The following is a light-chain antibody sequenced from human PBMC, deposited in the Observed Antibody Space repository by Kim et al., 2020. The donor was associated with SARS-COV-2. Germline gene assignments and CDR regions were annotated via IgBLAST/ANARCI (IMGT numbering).Light chain of an antibody. V-gene: IGKV1-27*01. Sequence: LSASVGDSVTSTCRASQGISNYLSWYQQKPGKVPKLLIYAASALQSGVPSRFSGSGSGTDFTLTITSLQPEDVAAYYWQQCKSAPWTFGQGTKVEGK. CDR3: QQCKSAPWT. CDR1: QGISNY. CDR2: AAS. J-gene: IGKJ1*01.